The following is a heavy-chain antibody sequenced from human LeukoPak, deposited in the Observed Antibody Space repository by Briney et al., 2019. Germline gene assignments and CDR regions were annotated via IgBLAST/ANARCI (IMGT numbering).Heavy chain of an antibody. V-gene: IGHV4-4*07. J-gene: IGHJ3*02. CDR1: GGSISSYY. D-gene: IGHD3-3*01. CDR2: IYTSGST. CDR3: ARGGDCWSGYSKSDAFDI. Sequence: SETLSLTCTVSGGSISSYYWSWIRQPAGKGLEWIGRIYTSGSTNYNPSLKSRVTMSVDTSKNQFSLKLSSVTAADTAVYYCARGGDCWSGYSKSDAFDIWGQGTMVTVSS.